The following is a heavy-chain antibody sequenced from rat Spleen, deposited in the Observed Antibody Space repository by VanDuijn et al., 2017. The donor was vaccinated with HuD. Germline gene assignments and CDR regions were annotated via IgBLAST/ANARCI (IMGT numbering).Heavy chain of an antibody. J-gene: IGHJ3*01. CDR2: ISYDGTAT. Sequence: EVQLVESGGGLVQPGRSLKLSCAASGFTFSNYGMAWVCQAPTKGLEWVASISYDGTATYYRDSVKGRFTLSRDNAKSTLYLQMGSLRSEDTATYYCATPTPGIPFAYWGQGTLVTVSS. D-gene: IGHD1-4*01. V-gene: IGHV5-29*01. CDR3: ATPTPGIPFAY. CDR1: GFTFSNYG.